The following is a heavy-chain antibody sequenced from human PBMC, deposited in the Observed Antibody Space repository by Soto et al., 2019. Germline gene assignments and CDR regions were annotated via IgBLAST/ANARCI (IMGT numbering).Heavy chain of an antibody. D-gene: IGHD2-15*01. V-gene: IGHV3-23*01. Sequence: EVQLLESGGGLVQPGGSRRLSCAASGFTFSSYAMSWVRQAPGKGLEWVSTISDSGSTYYADSVKGRFTISRDISKNTRYVQMSSLRAEDTAVYYCAKGGEGYCSGTSCLYHMDAWGKGTTVTVSS. CDR3: AKGGEGYCSGTSCLYHMDA. CDR1: GFTFSSYA. CDR2: ISDSGST. J-gene: IGHJ6*03.